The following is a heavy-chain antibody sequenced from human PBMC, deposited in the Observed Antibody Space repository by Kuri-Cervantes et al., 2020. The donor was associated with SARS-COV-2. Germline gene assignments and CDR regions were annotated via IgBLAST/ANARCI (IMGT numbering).Heavy chain of an antibody. V-gene: IGHV4-61*01. Sequence: SETLSLTCTVSGGSVSSGSYYWSWIRQPPGKGLEWIGYIYYSGSTNYNPSLKSRVTISVDTSKNQFSLKLSSVTAADTAVYYCAREIAARPYFDYWGQGTLVTVSS. CDR3: AREIAARPYFDY. D-gene: IGHD6-6*01. CDR2: IYYSGST. J-gene: IGHJ4*02. CDR1: GGSVSSGSYY.